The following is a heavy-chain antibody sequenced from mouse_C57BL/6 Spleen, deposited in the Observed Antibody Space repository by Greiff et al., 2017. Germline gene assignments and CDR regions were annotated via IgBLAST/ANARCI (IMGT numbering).Heavy chain of an antibody. CDR2: IWSGGST. CDR1: GFSLTSYG. V-gene: IGHV2-2*01. CDR3: ASKGYYGGFDV. D-gene: IGHD1-1*01. J-gene: IGHJ1*03. Sequence: QVQLQQSGPGLVQPSQSLSITCTVSGFSLTSYGVHWVRQSPGKGLEWLGVIWSGGSTDYNAAFISSLSISKDNSKSQVSFKMNSLQADDTAIYYCASKGYYGGFDVWGTGTTVTVSS.